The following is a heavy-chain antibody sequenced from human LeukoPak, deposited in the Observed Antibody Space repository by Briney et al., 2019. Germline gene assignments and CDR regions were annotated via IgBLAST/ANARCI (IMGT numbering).Heavy chain of an antibody. V-gene: IGHV3-49*04. CDR1: GFTVSSNY. J-gene: IGHJ4*02. CDR3: TAINTYCSSTSCYFYYFVF. D-gene: IGHD2-2*01. CDR2: IRSKRYGGTT. Sequence: GGSLRLSCAASGFTVSSNYMTWVRQAPGKGLEWVGFIRSKRYGGTTEYAASVEGRFTISRDDSENIAYLQMNSLTTEDTAVYYCTAINTYCSSTSCYFYYFVFWGQGTLVTVSS.